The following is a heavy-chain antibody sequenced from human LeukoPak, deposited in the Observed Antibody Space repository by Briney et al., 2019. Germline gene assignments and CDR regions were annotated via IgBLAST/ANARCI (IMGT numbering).Heavy chain of an antibody. CDR1: GFTFSGYE. Sequence: GGSLRLSCAASGFTFSGYEMNWVRQAPGKGLEWISYISSSGSNIYYADSVKGRFTISRDNAKNSLYLQMNSLRAEDTAVYYCARDLEVAGVYFDNWGQGTLVTVSS. V-gene: IGHV3-48*03. D-gene: IGHD3-16*01. J-gene: IGHJ4*02. CDR3: ARDLEVAGVYFDN. CDR2: ISSSGSNI.